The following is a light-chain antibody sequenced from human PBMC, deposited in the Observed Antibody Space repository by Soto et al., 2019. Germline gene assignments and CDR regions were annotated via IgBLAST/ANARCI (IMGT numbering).Light chain of an antibody. CDR3: QQRSNWIT. Sequence: EIVLTQSPATLSLSPGERATLSCRASQTVSNYLTWYQQKPGQAPRLLIYDASNRATGIPARFSGSGSGTDFTLTISSLEPEDFAVYYCQQRSNWITFGQGTRLEIK. J-gene: IGKJ5*01. CDR1: QTVSNY. V-gene: IGKV3-11*01. CDR2: DAS.